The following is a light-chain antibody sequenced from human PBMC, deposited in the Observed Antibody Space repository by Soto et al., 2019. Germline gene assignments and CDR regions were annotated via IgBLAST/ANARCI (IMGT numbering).Light chain of an antibody. CDR3: QSYDSSLSGNVV. V-gene: IGLV1-40*01. J-gene: IGLJ2*01. CDR2: GNS. CDR1: SSKIGAGYD. Sequence: QSVLTQPPSVSGAPGQRVTISCTGSSSKIGAGYDVHWYQQLPGTAPKLLIYGNSNRPSGVPDRFSGSKSGTSASLAITGLQAEDEADYYSQSYDSSLSGNVVFGGGTKLTVL.